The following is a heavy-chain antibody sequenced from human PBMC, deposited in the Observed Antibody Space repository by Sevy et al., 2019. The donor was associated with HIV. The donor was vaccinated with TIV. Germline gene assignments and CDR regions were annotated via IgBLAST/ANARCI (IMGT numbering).Heavy chain of an antibody. Sequence: GGSLRLSCAASGFTFSSYGMHWVRQAPGKGLEWVAVISYDGSNKYYADSVKGRFTISRDNSKNTLYLQMNSLSAEDTAVYYCAKDRTTGIAAAGTPFDYWGQGTLVTVSS. V-gene: IGHV3-30*18. CDR3: AKDRTTGIAAAGTPFDY. CDR1: GFTFSSYG. D-gene: IGHD6-13*01. J-gene: IGHJ4*02. CDR2: ISYDGSNK.